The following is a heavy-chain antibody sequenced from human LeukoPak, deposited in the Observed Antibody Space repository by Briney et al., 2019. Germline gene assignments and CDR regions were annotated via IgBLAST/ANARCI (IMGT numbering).Heavy chain of an antibody. J-gene: IGHJ5*02. CDR1: VGTFSSYA. CDR2: IIPIFGTA. D-gene: IGHD1-26*01. CDR3: ARDRGIYTRKWLDP. V-gene: IGHV1-69*13. Sequence: ASVKVSCKASVGTFSSYAISGVRQAPGQGLEWMGGIIPIFGTANYAQKFQGRVTITADESTSTAYMELSSLRSEDTAVYYCARDRGIYTRKWLDPWGQGTLVTVSS.